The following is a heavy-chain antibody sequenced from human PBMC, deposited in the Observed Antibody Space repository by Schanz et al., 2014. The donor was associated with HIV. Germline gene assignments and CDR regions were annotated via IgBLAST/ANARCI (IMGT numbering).Heavy chain of an antibody. D-gene: IGHD6-13*01. CDR3: ASDLSVYSSSSSV. CDR1: GHIFTGYL. V-gene: IGHV1-2*02. Sequence: QVQLVQSGAEVKEPGASVKVSCKPYGHIFTGYLMHWVRQAPGQGLEWMGWINPNSGATDSAQKFQGRVTMTRDTSISTAFMELSRLRSDDTAVYYCASDLSVYSSSSSVWGQGTTVTVSS. CDR2: INPNSGAT. J-gene: IGHJ6*02.